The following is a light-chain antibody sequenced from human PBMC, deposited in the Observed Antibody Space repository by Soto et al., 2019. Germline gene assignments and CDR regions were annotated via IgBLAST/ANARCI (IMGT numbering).Light chain of an antibody. V-gene: IGKV2-28*01. CDR2: LGS. CDR3: MQALQTPPYT. Sequence: DIVMTQSPLSLPVTPGEPASISCRSSQSLLHSNGYNYLDWYLQKPGQSPQLLIYLGSNRASWVPDRFSGSGSGTDFTLKISRVEAEDVGVYYCMQALQTPPYTFGQGTKLEIK. J-gene: IGKJ2*01. CDR1: QSLLHSNGYNY.